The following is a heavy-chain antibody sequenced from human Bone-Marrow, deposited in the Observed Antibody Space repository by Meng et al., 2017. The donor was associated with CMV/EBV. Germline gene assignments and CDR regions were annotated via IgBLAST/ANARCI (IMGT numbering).Heavy chain of an antibody. J-gene: IGHJ4*02. CDR1: GFTFDDYA. CDR2: ISWNSGSI. CDR3: ARSTAVVSFDY. D-gene: IGHD5-18*01. Sequence: GGSLRLSCAASGFTFDDYAMHWVRQAPGKGLEWVSGISWNSGSIGYADSVKGRFTISRDNAKNSLYLQMNSLRAEDTAVYYCARSTAVVSFDYWGQGTLVTVSS. V-gene: IGHV3-9*01.